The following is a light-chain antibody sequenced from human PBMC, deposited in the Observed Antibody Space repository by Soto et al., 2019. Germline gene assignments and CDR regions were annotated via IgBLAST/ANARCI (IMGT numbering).Light chain of an antibody. CDR2: DAS. J-gene: IGKJ3*01. V-gene: IGKV3-11*01. Sequence: EIVLTQSPATLSLSPGERATLSCRASQSVSSYLAWYQQKPGQAPRLLIYDASNRATGIPARFSGSGSGTDFTLTISSLESEDFAVYYCQQRSNWPPAATFGPGTKVDIK. CDR3: QQRSNWPPAAT. CDR1: QSVSSY.